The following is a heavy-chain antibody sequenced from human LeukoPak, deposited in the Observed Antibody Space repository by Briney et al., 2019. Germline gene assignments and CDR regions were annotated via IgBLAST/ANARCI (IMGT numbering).Heavy chain of an antibody. Sequence: GGSLRLSCAASGFTFSSYGMHWVRQAPGKGLVWVSRINSDGSSTSYADSVKGRFTISRDNAKNTLYLQMNSLRAEDTAVYYCAREGNGYYYYYMDVWGKGTTVTVSS. CDR1: GFTFSSYG. V-gene: IGHV3-74*01. J-gene: IGHJ6*03. CDR2: INSDGSST. D-gene: IGHD4-23*01. CDR3: AREGNGYYYYYMDV.